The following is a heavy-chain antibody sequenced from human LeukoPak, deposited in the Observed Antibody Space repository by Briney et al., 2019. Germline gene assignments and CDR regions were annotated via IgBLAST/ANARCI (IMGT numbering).Heavy chain of an antibody. CDR3: AKTLGRRGSGSYFDY. Sequence: GGSLRLSCAAAGFTFSDYGMNWVRQAPGKGLEWVSGISGSGISTYYADSVKGRFTISRDNSKNTLYLQMNSLRAEDTAVYYCAKTLGRRGSGSYFDYWGQGTLVTVSS. J-gene: IGHJ4*02. D-gene: IGHD3-10*01. CDR1: GFTFSDYG. CDR2: ISGSGIST. V-gene: IGHV3-23*01.